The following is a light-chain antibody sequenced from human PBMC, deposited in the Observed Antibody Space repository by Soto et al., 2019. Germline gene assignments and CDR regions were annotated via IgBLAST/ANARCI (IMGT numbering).Light chain of an antibody. CDR3: QQANSFPIT. J-gene: IGKJ5*01. V-gene: IGKV1-5*01. CDR2: DAS. Sequence: DIQMTQSPSTPSASVGDRVTITCRASQSISSWLAWYQQKPGKAPKLLIYDASSLESGVPSRFSGSGSGTEFTLTISSLQPDDFATYYCQQANSFPITFGQGTRLEI. CDR1: QSISSW.